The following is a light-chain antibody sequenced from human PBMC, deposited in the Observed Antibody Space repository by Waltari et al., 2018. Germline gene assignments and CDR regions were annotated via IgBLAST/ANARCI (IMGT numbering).Light chain of an antibody. CDR3: QTWGTGIQV. CDR2: LNSDGSH. V-gene: IGLV4-69*01. J-gene: IGLJ3*02. CDR1: SGHSNYA. Sequence: QLVVTQSPSASASLGASVKLTCTLSSGHSNYAIAWHQQQPEKGPRYLMNLNSDGSHNKGDGIPDRFSGSSSGAERSLTISSLQSEDEADYYCQTWGTGIQVFGGGTKLTVL.